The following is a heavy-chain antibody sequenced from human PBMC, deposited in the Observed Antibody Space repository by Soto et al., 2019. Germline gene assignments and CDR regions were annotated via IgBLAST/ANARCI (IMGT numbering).Heavy chain of an antibody. CDR3: ERVNSGSYYYYGMDV. CDR2: ISAYNGNT. CDR1: VYSVTRHG. V-gene: IGHV1-18*01. Sequence: SVKVSYLACVYSVTRHGFSSVRQAPGQGLEWMGWISAYNGNTNYAQKLQGRVTMTTDSSTSTAYMELRSLRSDDTAVYYCERVNSGSYYYYGMDVWGQGTTVTVSS. J-gene: IGHJ6*01. D-gene: IGHD1-26*01.